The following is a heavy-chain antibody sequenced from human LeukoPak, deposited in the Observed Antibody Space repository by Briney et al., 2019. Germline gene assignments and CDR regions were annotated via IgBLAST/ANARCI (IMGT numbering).Heavy chain of an antibody. CDR3: ARDSELTGDRVEY. D-gene: IGHD5-24*01. V-gene: IGHV3-21*01. Sequence: PGGSLRLSCAASGFTFSSYSMNWVRQAPGRGLEWVSSISSSSSYIYYADSVKGRFAISRDNAKNSLYLQMNSLRAEDTAFYYCARDSELTGDRVEYWGQGTLVTVSS. CDR1: GFTFSSYS. CDR2: ISSSSSYI. J-gene: IGHJ4*02.